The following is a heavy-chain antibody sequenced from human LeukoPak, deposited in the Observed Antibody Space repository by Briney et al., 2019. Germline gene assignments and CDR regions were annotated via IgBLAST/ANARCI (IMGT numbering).Heavy chain of an antibody. CDR3: AKRLQFDP. Sequence: TGGSLRLSCADSGFTFSSYAMIWVRQAPGKGLAWVSTISASGGSTYYADSVKGRFTISRDNSKNTLYLQMNSLRAEDTAVYYCAKRLQFDPWGQGTLVTISS. J-gene: IGHJ5*02. CDR2: ISASGGST. V-gene: IGHV3-23*01. CDR1: GFTFSSYA.